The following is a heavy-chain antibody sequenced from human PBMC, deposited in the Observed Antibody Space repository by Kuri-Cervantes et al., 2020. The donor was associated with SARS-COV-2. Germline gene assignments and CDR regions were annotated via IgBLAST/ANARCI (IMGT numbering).Heavy chain of an antibody. CDR1: GFTFSSYW. D-gene: IGHD6-13*01. Sequence: LSLTCAASGFTFSSYWMTWVRQVPGKGLEWVANIKQDGSQKSYVNSVKGRFTISRDNAKNSLYLQMNSLRAEDTAVYYCATDRWSAAAGPFDYWGQGTLVTVSS. V-gene: IGHV3-7*01. CDR2: IKQDGSQK. CDR3: ATDRWSAAAGPFDY. J-gene: IGHJ4*02.